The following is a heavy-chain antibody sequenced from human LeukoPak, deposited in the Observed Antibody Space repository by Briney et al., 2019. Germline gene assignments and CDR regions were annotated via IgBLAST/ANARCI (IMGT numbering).Heavy chain of an antibody. CDR1: GGSFSGYY. D-gene: IGHD3-10*01. CDR3: AASGGPINWFDP. Sequence: PSETLSLTCAVYGGSFSGYYWGWIRQPPGKGPQWIGEITHNGYTNYNPALKSRVTISIDTSKNEFSLKVSSVTAADMAIYYCAASGGPINWFDPWGQGTLFTVSS. CDR2: ITHNGYT. J-gene: IGHJ5*02. V-gene: IGHV4-34*01.